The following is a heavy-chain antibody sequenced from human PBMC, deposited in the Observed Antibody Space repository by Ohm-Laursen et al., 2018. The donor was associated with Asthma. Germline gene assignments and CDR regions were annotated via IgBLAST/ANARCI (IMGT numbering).Heavy chain of an antibody. CDR3: AKTRDDYVWGSYRSGHFDN. CDR1: GFTFSSYG. J-gene: IGHJ4*02. D-gene: IGHD3-16*02. CDR2: ISYDGSNK. Sequence: SLRLSCAASGFTFSSYGMHWVRQAPGKGLEWVAVISYDGSNKYYADSVKGRFTISRDNSKNTLYLQMNSLRAEDTAVYYCAKTRDDYVWGSYRSGHFDNWGQGTLVTVSS. V-gene: IGHV3-33*05.